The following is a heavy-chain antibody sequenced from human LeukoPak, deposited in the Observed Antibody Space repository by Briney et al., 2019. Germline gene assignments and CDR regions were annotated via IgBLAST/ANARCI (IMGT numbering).Heavy chain of an antibody. CDR3: ARAVSGRFDY. D-gene: IGHD6-19*01. V-gene: IGHV4-34*01. CDR2: INHSGST. Sequence: TSETLSLTCAVYGGSFSGYYWSWIRQPPGKGLEWTGEINHSGSTNYNPSLKSRVTISVDTSKNQFSLRLSSVTAADTAIYYCARAVSGRFDYWGQGTLVTVSS. J-gene: IGHJ4*02. CDR1: GGSFSGYY.